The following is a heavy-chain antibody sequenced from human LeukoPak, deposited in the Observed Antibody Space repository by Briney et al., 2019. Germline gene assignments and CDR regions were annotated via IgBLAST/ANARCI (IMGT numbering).Heavy chain of an antibody. D-gene: IGHD5-12*01. V-gene: IGHV1-2*02. Sequence: ASVKVSCKASVYTFTGYYMHWVRQAPGQGLEWMGWINPNSGGTNYAQKFQGRVTMTRDTSISTAYMELSRLRSDDTAVYFCARPDSGYDMGYFDYWGQGTLVTVSS. CDR1: VYTFTGYY. J-gene: IGHJ4*02. CDR3: ARPDSGYDMGYFDY. CDR2: INPNSGGT.